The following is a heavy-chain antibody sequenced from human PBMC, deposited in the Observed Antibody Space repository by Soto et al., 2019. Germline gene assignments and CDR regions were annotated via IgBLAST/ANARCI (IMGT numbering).Heavy chain of an antibody. CDR2: IYYSGST. CDR1: GGSISTSGYY. D-gene: IGHD4-17*01. V-gene: IGHV4-39*01. J-gene: IGHJ2*01. CDR3: ARLHYPVTTGVWYFDL. Sequence: QLLLQESGPGLVKPSETLSLTCTVSGGSISTSGYYWGWTRQPPGKGLEWIGSIYYSGSTYYNPSLKSRVTISVDTSNNQFSLMLSSVTAADTAVYYCARLHYPVTTGVWYFDLWGRGTLVTVSS.